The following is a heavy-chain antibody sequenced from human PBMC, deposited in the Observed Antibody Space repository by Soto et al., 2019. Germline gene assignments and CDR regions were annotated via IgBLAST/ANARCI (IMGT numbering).Heavy chain of an antibody. CDR1: GFTFTRYS. CDR2: ISSTTNYI. CDR3: ARESEDLTSNFDY. J-gene: IGHJ4*02. V-gene: IGHV3-21*06. Sequence: GGSLRLSCAASGFTFTRYSMNWVRQAPGKGLEWVSSISSTTNYIYYGNSMKGRFTISRDNAKNSLYLEMNSLRAEDTAVYYCARESEDLTSNFDYWGQGTLVTVSS.